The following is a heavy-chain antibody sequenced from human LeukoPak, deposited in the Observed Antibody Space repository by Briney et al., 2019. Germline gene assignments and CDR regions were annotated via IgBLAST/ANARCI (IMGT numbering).Heavy chain of an antibody. D-gene: IGHD5-18*01. CDR3: ASGPYSYGYSTGY. V-gene: IGHV3-7*01. CDR1: GFTFSSYW. CDR2: IKQDGSEK. Sequence: TGGSLRLSCAASGFTFSSYWMSWVRQAPGKGLEWVANIKQDGSEKYCVDSVKGRFTISRDNAKNSLYLQMNSLRAEDTAVYYCASGPYSYGYSTGYWGQGTLVTVSS. J-gene: IGHJ4*02.